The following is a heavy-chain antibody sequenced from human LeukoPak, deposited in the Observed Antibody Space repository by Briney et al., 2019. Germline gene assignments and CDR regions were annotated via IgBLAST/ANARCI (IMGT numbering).Heavy chain of an antibody. CDR1: GFTFAKYA. Sequence: GGSLKLSCVGSGFTFAKYAMTWVREAPGKGLEWVSVISGSGNVTYYAESVKGRFTISRDNSKRTLYLQMDSLRADDTAIYYCAKDRAGANWGQGTLVLDSS. V-gene: IGHV3-23*01. CDR2: ISGSGNVT. CDR3: AKDRAGAN. J-gene: IGHJ4*02.